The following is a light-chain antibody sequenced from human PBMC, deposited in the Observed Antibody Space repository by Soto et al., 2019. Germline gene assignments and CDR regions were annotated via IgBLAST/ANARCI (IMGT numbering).Light chain of an antibody. CDR1: QSISSW. Sequence: DIQMTEPPSTQSASVGDRVTLTCRASQSISSWLAWYQQKPGKDPKLLIYKASSLESGVPSRFSGSGSGTEFTLTISSLQPDEFATDYCQQYNSYLLTFGGGTKVDI. V-gene: IGKV1-5*03. J-gene: IGKJ4*01. CDR3: QQYNSYLLT. CDR2: KAS.